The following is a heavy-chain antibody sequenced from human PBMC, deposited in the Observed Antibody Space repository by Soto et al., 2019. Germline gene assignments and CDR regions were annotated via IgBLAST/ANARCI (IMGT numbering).Heavy chain of an antibody. CDR2: INAGNGNT. Sequence: GASVKVSSKASGYTFTSYAMHWVRQAPGQRLEWMGWINAGNGNTKYSQKFQGRVTITRDTSASTAYMKLSGLRTEDTAFYSCPRVEYGMDVLDQGTTVAVCS. CDR1: GYTFTSYA. CDR3: PRVEYGMDV. V-gene: IGHV1-3*01. J-gene: IGHJ6*02.